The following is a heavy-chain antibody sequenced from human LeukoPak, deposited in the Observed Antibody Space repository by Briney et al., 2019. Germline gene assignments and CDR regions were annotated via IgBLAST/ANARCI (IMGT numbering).Heavy chain of an antibody. D-gene: IGHD6-13*01. CDR1: GFTFSSYS. CDR2: INSSSSYI. Sequence: GGSLRLSCAVSGFTFSSYSMNWVRQAPGKGLEWVSSINSSSSYIYYADSVKGRFTISRDNAKNSLYLQMNSLRAEDTAVYYCARAANTAAGTPTLAIDYWGQGTLVTVSS. V-gene: IGHV3-21*04. CDR3: ARAANTAAGTPTLAIDY. J-gene: IGHJ4*02.